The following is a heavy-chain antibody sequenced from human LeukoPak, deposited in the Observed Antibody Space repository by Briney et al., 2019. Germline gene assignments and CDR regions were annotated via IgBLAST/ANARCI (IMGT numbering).Heavy chain of an antibody. CDR2: IYYSGST. Sequence: SETLSLTCTVSGGSISSYYWSWIRQPPGKGLEWIGYIYYSGSTNYNPSLKSRVTISVDTSKNQFSLKLSSVTAADTAVYYCARGKTGGHYDYVWGSYRRYYFDYWGQGTLVTVSS. V-gene: IGHV4-59*12. CDR1: GGSISSYY. D-gene: IGHD3-16*02. J-gene: IGHJ4*02. CDR3: ARGKTGGHYDYVWGSYRRYYFDY.